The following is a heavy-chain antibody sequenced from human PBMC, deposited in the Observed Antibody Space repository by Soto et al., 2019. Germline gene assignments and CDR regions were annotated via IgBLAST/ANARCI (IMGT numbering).Heavy chain of an antibody. CDR1: GGSISSSSYY. CDR3: ARGGGVAGISYDFYGMDV. J-gene: IGHJ6*02. Sequence: PSETLSLTCTVSGGSISSSSYYWGWIRQPPGKGLEWIGSIYYSGSTYYNPSLKSRVTISVDTSKNQFSLKLSSVTAADTALYYCARGGGVAGISYDFYGMDVWGQGTTVTVSS. V-gene: IGHV4-39*01. CDR2: IYYSGST. D-gene: IGHD6-19*01.